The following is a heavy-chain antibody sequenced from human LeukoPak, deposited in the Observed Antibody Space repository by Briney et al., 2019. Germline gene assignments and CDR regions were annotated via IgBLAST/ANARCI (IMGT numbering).Heavy chain of an antibody. J-gene: IGHJ4*02. CDR1: GGSINSGGYS. Sequence: SQTLSLTCAVSGGSINSGGYSWSWIRQSPGKGLEWIGYIYYSGSTNYNPSLKSRVTISVDTSKNQFSLKLSSVTAADTAVYYCARGIGGGSGSYFGIAVDVYFDYWGQGTLVTVSS. CDR3: ARGIGGGSGSYFGIAVDVYFDY. CDR2: IYYSGST. D-gene: IGHD3-10*01. V-gene: IGHV4-30-4*07.